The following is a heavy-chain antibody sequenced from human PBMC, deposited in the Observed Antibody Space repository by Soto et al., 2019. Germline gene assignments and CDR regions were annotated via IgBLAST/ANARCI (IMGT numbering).Heavy chain of an antibody. CDR3: ASFLWFGESTHMDY. Sequence: EVQLVESGGGLVQPGGSLRLSCAASGFTFSSYSMNWVRQAPGKGLEWVSYISSSSSTIYYADSVKGRFTISRDNAKNSLYLQMNSLRDEDKAVYYCASFLWFGESTHMDYWGQGTLVTVSS. J-gene: IGHJ4*02. V-gene: IGHV3-48*02. CDR1: GFTFSSYS. CDR2: ISSSSSTI. D-gene: IGHD3-10*01.